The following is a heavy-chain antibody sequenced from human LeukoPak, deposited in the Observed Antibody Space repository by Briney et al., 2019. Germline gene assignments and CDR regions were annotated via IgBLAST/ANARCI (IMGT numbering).Heavy chain of an antibody. CDR1: GFTFSSYW. CDR3: ARGPNYYGSGSYSLLNFDY. D-gene: IGHD3-10*01. Sequence: GGSLRLSCAASGFTFSSYWMSWVRQAPGKGLEWVADIKQDGSEKYYVDSVKGRFTISRDNAKNSLYLQMNSLRAEDTAVYYCARGPNYYGSGSYSLLNFDYWGQGTLVTVSS. V-gene: IGHV3-7*01. J-gene: IGHJ4*02. CDR2: IKQDGSEK.